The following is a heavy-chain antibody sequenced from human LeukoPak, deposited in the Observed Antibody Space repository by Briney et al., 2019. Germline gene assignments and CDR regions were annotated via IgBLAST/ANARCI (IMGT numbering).Heavy chain of an antibody. CDR1: GFTFYDYA. Sequence: GGSLRLSCAASGFTFYDYAMHWVRQAPGKGLEWVSGISWNSGYAAYADSVKGRFTISRDNSKNTLYLQMNSLRAEDTAVYYCAKDRRSLLRFDYWGQGTLVTVSS. V-gene: IGHV3-9*01. D-gene: IGHD2-15*01. CDR3: AKDRRSLLRFDY. CDR2: ISWNSGYA. J-gene: IGHJ4*02.